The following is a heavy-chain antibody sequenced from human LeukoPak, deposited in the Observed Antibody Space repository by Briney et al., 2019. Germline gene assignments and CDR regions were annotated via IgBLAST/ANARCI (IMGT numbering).Heavy chain of an antibody. Sequence: ASVKVSCKASGYTFTGYYMHWVRQAPGQALEWMGWINPNSGGTNYAQKFQGRVTMTRDTSISTAYMELSRLRADDTAVYYCARDLYGSGANDYWGQGTLVTVSS. CDR1: GYTFTGYY. J-gene: IGHJ4*02. CDR2: INPNSGGT. D-gene: IGHD3-10*01. V-gene: IGHV1-2*02. CDR3: ARDLYGSGANDY.